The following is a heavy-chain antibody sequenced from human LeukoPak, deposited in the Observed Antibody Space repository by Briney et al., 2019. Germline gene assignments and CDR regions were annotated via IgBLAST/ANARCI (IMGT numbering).Heavy chain of an antibody. CDR1: NFAFSSYS. CDR2: ISYDESNI. CDR3: ARGGSYDYWTGYRTDY. D-gene: IGHD3-3*01. J-gene: IGHJ4*02. Sequence: GGSLRLSCAASNFAFSSYSMHWVRQAPGKGLEWVAVISYDESNIYYAASVKGRFSISRDNPKNTLFLQMNSLRAEDTAVYFCARGGSYDYWTGYRTDYWGQGTLVTVSS. V-gene: IGHV3-30*04.